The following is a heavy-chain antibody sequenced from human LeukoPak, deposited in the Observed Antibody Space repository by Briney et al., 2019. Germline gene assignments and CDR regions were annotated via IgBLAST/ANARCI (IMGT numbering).Heavy chain of an antibody. CDR1: GFTFSSYSM. Sequence: GSLRLSCAASGFTFSSYSMNWVRQPPGKGLEWIGEIYHSGSTNYNPSLRSRVTISVDRSKNQFALKLTSVTAADTAVYYCARGQGSYGDYWGQGTLVIVSS. D-gene: IGHD5-18*01. V-gene: IGHV4-4*02. CDR2: IYHSGST. CDR3: ARGQGSYGDY. J-gene: IGHJ4*02.